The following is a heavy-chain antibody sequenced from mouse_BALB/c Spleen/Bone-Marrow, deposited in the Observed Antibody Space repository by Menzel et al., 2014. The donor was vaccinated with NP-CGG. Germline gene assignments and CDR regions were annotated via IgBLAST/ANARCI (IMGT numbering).Heavy chain of an antibody. CDR1: GFTFNIYA. Sequence: EVMLVESGGGLVQPKGSLKLSCAASGFTFNIYAMNWVRQAPGKGLEWVARIRSKSNNYATYYADSVKDRFTISRDDSQSMLYLQMNTLKTEDTAMYYCVRRDSGNYGGFTYWGQGTLVTVSA. CDR3: VRRDSGNYGGFTY. V-gene: IGHV10-1*02. D-gene: IGHD2-1*01. J-gene: IGHJ3*01. CDR2: IRSKSNNYAT.